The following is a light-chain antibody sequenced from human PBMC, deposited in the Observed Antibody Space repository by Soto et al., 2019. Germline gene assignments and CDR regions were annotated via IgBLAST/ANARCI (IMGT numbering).Light chain of an antibody. V-gene: IGKV1-39*01. Sequence: DIEMTQSPSSLSASVGDRVTITCRASQSISSYLNWYQQKPGKVPKLLIYAASSLQSGVPPRFSGSGSGTDFTLTISSLQPEDFATYYCHNSYGTPLTFGGGTKVEIK. J-gene: IGKJ4*01. CDR3: HNSYGTPLT. CDR1: QSISSY. CDR2: AAS.